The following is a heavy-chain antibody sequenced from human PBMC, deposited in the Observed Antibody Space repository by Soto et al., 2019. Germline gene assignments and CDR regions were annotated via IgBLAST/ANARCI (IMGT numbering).Heavy chain of an antibody. CDR2: ISGSGGST. Sequence: EVQLLESGGGLVQPGGSLRLSCAASGFTFSSYAMSWVRQAPGKGLEWVSAISGSGGSTYYADSVKGRFTISRDNSKNPQYLQMNSQIAGDTAVDYCAKDLQYYYDSSGYYGEYYYYYYGMDVWGQGTTVTVSS. CDR3: AKDLQYYYDSSGYYGEYYYYYYGMDV. J-gene: IGHJ6*02. D-gene: IGHD3-22*01. V-gene: IGHV3-23*01. CDR1: GFTFSSYA.